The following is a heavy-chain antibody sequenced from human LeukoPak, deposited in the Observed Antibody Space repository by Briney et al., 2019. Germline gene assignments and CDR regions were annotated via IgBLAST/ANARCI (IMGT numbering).Heavy chain of an antibody. CDR1: GGTFSSYA. D-gene: IGHD3-9*01. Sequence: SVKVSCKASGGTFSSYAISWVRQAPGQGLEWMGGIIPIFGTANYAQKFQGRVTITADESTSTAYMELSSLRSEDTAVYYCARAPTRYYDILTGREYGMDVWGQGTTVTVSS. CDR3: ARAPTRYYDILTGREYGMDV. J-gene: IGHJ6*02. V-gene: IGHV1-69*13. CDR2: IIPIFGTA.